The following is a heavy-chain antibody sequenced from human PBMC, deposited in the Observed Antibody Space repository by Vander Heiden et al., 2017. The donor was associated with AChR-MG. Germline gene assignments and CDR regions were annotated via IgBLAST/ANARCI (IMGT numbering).Heavy chain of an antibody. CDR3: TRLYTTSFAFDI. D-gene: IGHD1-1*01. J-gene: IGHJ3*02. V-gene: IGHV3-73*01. Sequence: ASGKGLEWVGRIKTKANNYATAYAASVKGRFTISRDDSKNTAYLQMNSLKTEDTAMYYCTRLYTTSFAFDIWGQGAMVTVSS. CDR2: IKTKANNYAT.